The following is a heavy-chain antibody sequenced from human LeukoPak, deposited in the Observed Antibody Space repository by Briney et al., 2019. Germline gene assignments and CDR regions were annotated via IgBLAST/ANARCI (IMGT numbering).Heavy chain of an antibody. CDR1: GGSISSGSYY. CDR3: ARFTFGGVIVPS. Sequence: SQTLSLNCTVSGGSISSGSYYWSWIRQPAGKGLEWIGRIYTSGSTNYNPSLKSRVTISVDTSQNQFSLKLSSVTAADTAVYYCARFTFGGVIVPSWGQGTLVTVSS. CDR2: IYTSGST. J-gene: IGHJ4*02. D-gene: IGHD3-16*02. V-gene: IGHV4-61*02.